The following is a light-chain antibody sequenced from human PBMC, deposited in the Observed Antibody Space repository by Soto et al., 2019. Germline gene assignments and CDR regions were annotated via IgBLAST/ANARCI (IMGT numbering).Light chain of an antibody. V-gene: IGLV2-14*03. CDR1: SNDVGPFNF. CDR2: DVS. J-gene: IGLJ2*01. CDR3: SSYTSDNTLVV. Sequence: QSALTQPASVSGSPGQSITISCTGTSNDVGPFNFVSWYQQHPGKAPKLMIYDVSSRPSGVSVRFSGSKSGNTASLTISGLQGEDEADYYCSSYTSDNTLVVFGGGTKLTVL.